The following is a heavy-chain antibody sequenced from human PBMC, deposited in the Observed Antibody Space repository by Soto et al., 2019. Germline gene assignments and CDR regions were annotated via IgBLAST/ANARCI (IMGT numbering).Heavy chain of an antibody. D-gene: IGHD1-1*01. J-gene: IGHJ4*02. CDR1: GFTFSNYA. Sequence: PGGSLRLSCAASGFTFSNYAMHWVRQAPGKGLEWVALTSYDGNNEHYTDSVKGRFTISRDNSKNTLFLQMNSPRPEDTAVYYCAKDKGVFNWATSYFDYWGQGALVTVSS. CDR2: TSYDGNNE. CDR3: AKDKGVFNWATSYFDY. V-gene: IGHV3-30*18.